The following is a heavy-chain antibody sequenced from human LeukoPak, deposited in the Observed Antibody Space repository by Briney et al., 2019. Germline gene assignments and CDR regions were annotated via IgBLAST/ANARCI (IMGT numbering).Heavy chain of an antibody. Sequence: GASVKVSCKASGYTFTGYYMHWVRQAPGQGLEWMGWINPSSGGTNYAQRFQGRVTMTRDTSISTAYMELSRLRSDDTAVYYYARARGIAAAGTEGWFDPWGQGTLVTVSS. CDR1: GYTFTGYY. CDR2: INPSSGGT. CDR3: ARARGIAAAGTEGWFDP. J-gene: IGHJ5*02. V-gene: IGHV1-2*02. D-gene: IGHD6-13*01.